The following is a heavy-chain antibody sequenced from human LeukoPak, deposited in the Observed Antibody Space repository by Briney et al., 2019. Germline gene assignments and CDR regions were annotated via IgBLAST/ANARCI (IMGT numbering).Heavy chain of an antibody. Sequence: GRSLRLSCAASGFTFSSYGMHWVRQAPGKGLEWVAVISYDGSNKYYADSVKGRFTISRDNSKNTLYLQMNSLRAEDTAVYCCAKGSVVAAKGGGYYFDYWGQGTLVTVSS. D-gene: IGHD2-15*01. CDR1: GFTFSSYG. CDR2: ISYDGSNK. V-gene: IGHV3-30*18. CDR3: AKGSVVAAKGGGYYFDY. J-gene: IGHJ4*02.